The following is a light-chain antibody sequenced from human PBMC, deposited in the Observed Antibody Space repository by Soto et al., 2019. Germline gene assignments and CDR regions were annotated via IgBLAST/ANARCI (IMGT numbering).Light chain of an antibody. Sequence: QSALTQPPSASGSPGQSVTISCTGTSRDVGGYNYVSWYQQHPGKAPKLMTYEVSKRPSEVPDRFSGSKSGNTASLTVSGLQAEDEADYYCSSYAGSNNVVFGGGTKLTVL. CDR2: EVS. CDR1: SRDVGGYNY. V-gene: IGLV2-8*01. J-gene: IGLJ2*01. CDR3: SSYAGSNNVV.